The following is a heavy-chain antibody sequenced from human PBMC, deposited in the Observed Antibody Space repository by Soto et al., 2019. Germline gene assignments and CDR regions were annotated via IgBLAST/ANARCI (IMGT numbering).Heavy chain of an antibody. D-gene: IGHD3-9*01. J-gene: IGHJ4*02. CDR3: AKVRGILTGYPPTTTHFDY. V-gene: IGHV3-23*01. Sequence: GGSLRLSCAASGFTFSSYAMSWVRQASGKGLEWVSAISGSGGSTYYADSVKGRFTISRDNSKNTLYLQMNSLRAEDTAVYYCAKVRGILTGYPPTTTHFDYWGQGTLVTVSS. CDR2: ISGSGGST. CDR1: GFTFSSYA.